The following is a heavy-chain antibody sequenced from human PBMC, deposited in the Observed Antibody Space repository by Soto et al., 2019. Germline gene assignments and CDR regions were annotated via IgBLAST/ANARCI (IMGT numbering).Heavy chain of an antibody. CDR2: IIANNGNT. Sequence: GASVKVSCKASGGTFSSYAISWVRQAPGQGLEWMGWIIANNGNTNYAQKLQGRVTMTTDTSTSTAYMELRSLRSDDTAVYYCARSFLAVAGTDADWFDPWGQGTLVTVSS. V-gene: IGHV1-18*01. CDR3: ARSFLAVAGTDADWFDP. J-gene: IGHJ5*02. CDR1: GGTFSSYA. D-gene: IGHD6-19*01.